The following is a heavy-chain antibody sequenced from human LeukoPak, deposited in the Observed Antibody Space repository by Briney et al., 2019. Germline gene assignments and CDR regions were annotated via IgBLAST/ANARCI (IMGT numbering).Heavy chain of an antibody. CDR2: IYHSGST. D-gene: IGHD2-21*02. CDR1: GGSISSGGYS. Sequence: SQTLSLTCAVSGGSISSGGYSWSWIRQPPGKGLEWIGYIYHSGSTYYNPSLKSRVTISVDTSKNQFSLKLSSVTAADTAVYYCARHEGVTAEFDYWGQGTLVTVSS. J-gene: IGHJ4*02. CDR3: ARHEGVTAEFDY. V-gene: IGHV4-30-2*01.